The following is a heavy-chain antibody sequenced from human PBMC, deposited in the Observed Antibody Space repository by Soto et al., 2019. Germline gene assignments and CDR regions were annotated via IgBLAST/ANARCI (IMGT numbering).Heavy chain of an antibody. CDR1: GFSLSTNGVG. Sequence: SGPTLVNPTQTLTLTCSFSGFSLSTNGVGVGWIRQPPGKALQWLALLYWDDDKRYRPSLKWRLSITKDTSKKQVVLTMTNMDPVDTATYYCAHLRGGSGNYSFDYWGQGTPVTVYS. CDR3: AHLRGGSGNYSFDY. J-gene: IGHJ4*02. D-gene: IGHD3-10*01. V-gene: IGHV2-5*02. CDR2: LYWDDDK.